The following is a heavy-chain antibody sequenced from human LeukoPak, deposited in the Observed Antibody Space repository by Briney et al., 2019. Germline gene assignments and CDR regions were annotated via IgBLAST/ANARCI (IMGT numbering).Heavy chain of an antibody. CDR2: ISSSSSYI. Sequence: GGSLRLSCAASGFTFSSYSMNWVRQAPGKGLEWVSSISSSSSYIYYADSVKGRFTISRDNAKSSLYLQMNSLRAEDTAVYYCARESTMIVVVPSLDIWGQGTMVTVSS. J-gene: IGHJ3*02. V-gene: IGHV3-21*01. CDR1: GFTFSSYS. CDR3: ARESTMIVVVPSLDI. D-gene: IGHD3-22*01.